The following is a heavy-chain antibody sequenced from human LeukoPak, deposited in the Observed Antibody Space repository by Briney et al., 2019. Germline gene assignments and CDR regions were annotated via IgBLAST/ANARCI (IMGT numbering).Heavy chain of an antibody. CDR1: GFTFSNYA. V-gene: IGHV3-30*04. J-gene: IGHJ4*02. Sequence: GGSLRLSCAASGFTFSNYAIHWVRQAPGKGLEWVAVISNDGSVEYHADSVEGRVTISRDNSKNTVSLQMSSLRAEDTAIYYCARAFGNTTEVTFYFDYWGQGALVTVSS. CDR3: ARAFGNTTEVTFYFDY. D-gene: IGHD3-10*01. CDR2: ISNDGSVE.